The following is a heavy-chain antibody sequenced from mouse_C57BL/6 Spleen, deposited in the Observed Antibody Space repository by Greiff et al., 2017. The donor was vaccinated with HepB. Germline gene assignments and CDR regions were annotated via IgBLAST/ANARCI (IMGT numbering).Heavy chain of an antibody. V-gene: IGHV1-55*01. Sequence: VQLQQPGAELVKPGASVKMSCKASGYTFTSYWITWVKQRPGQGLEWIGDIYPGSGSTNYNEKFKSKATLTVDTSSSTAYMQLSSLTSEDSAVYYCARLSYGSSYFDYWGQGTTLTVSS. D-gene: IGHD1-1*01. J-gene: IGHJ2*01. CDR2: IYPGSGST. CDR1: GYTFTSYW. CDR3: ARLSYGSSYFDY.